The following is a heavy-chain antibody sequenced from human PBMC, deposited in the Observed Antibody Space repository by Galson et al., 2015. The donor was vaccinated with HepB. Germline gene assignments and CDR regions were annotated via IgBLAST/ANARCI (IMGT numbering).Heavy chain of an antibody. J-gene: IGHJ6*02. CDR3: TTSWYVNYYYGMDV. D-gene: IGHD6-13*01. CDR2: IKSKTDGGTT. Sequence: SLRLSCAASGFTFTNAWMSWVRQAPGKGLECIGRIKSKTDGGTTDYGVPVKGRFTISREDSKNTLYLQMNSLKTEDTAVYYCTTSWYVNYYYGMDVWGQGTTVTVSS. CDR1: GFTFTNAW. V-gene: IGHV3-15*01.